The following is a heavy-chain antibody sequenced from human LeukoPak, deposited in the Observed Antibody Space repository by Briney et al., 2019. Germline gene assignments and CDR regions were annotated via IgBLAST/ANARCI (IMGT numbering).Heavy chain of an antibody. Sequence: GGSLRLSCAASGFTFSSYWMSWVRQAPGKGLEWVANIKQDGSEKYYVDSVKGRFTISRDNAKNSLYLQMNSLRAEDTAVYYCARAPSQLAYCGGDCYPGGIDVWGQGTTVTVSS. D-gene: IGHD2-21*02. CDR2: IKQDGSEK. J-gene: IGHJ6*02. V-gene: IGHV3-7*01. CDR3: ARAPSQLAYCGGDCYPGGIDV. CDR1: GFTFSSYW.